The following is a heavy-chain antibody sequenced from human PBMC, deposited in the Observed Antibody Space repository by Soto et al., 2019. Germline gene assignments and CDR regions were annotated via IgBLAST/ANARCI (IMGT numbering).Heavy chain of an antibody. CDR1: GGSISSGGYY. Sequence: QVQLQESGPGLVKPSQTLSLTCTVSGGSISSGGYYWSWIRQHPGKGLEWIGYIYDSGSTYYNPSLKSRVTISVDTSKNQFSLKLSSVTAADTAVYYCARGGWELRNDAFDIWGQGTMVTFSS. J-gene: IGHJ3*02. D-gene: IGHD1-26*01. V-gene: IGHV4-31*03. CDR3: ARGGWELRNDAFDI. CDR2: IYDSGST.